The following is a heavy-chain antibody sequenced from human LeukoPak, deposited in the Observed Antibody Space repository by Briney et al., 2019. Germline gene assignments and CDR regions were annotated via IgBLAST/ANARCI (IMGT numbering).Heavy chain of an antibody. CDR1: GGSISSYY. D-gene: IGHD1-20*01. J-gene: IGHJ4*02. CDR2: IYYSGST. V-gene: IGHV4-59*01. Sequence: PSETLSLTCTVSGGSISSYYWSWIRQPPGKGLEWIGYIYYSGSTNYNPSLKSRVTISVDMSRNQFSLRLSSVTAADTAVYFCARGYNWNPYYLDYWGRGTLVTVSS. CDR3: ARGYNWNPYYLDY.